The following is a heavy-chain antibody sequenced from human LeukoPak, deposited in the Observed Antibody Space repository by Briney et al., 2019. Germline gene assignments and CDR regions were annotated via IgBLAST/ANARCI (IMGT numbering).Heavy chain of an antibody. J-gene: IGHJ4*02. CDR3: ARATGSAWEYFEY. D-gene: IGHD1-1*01. CDR1: GYTFTSYG. V-gene: IGHV1-69*13. Sequence: GASVKVSCKASGYTFTSYGISWVRQAPGQGLEWMGGVIPIPGTVNYAQKFQGRVTITADESTSTAYMELNSLRSEDTAVYYRARATGSAWEYFEYWGQGTLVTVSS. CDR2: VIPIPGTV.